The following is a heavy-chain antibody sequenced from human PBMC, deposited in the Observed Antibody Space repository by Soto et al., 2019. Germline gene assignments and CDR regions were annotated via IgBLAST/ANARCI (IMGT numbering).Heavy chain of an antibody. V-gene: IGHV3-48*03. CDR3: AKEKSVTNSGYDAFDI. Sequence: EVQLVESGGGLVQPGGSLRLSCAASGFTFSSYEMDWVRQAPGKGLEWVAYINSGGSSIYYGDSVKGRFTISRDNAKNSLYLQMNSLRAEDTAVYYCAKEKSVTNSGYDAFDIWGQGTMVTDS. J-gene: IGHJ3*02. CDR1: GFTFSSYE. CDR2: INSGGSSI. D-gene: IGHD1-1*01.